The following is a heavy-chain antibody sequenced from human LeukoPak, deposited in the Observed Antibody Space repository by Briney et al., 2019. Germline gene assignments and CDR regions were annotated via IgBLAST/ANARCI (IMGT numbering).Heavy chain of an antibody. CDR1: GFTFTTYT. CDR3: ARERAFYYFDY. J-gene: IGHJ4*02. Sequence: PGGSLRLSCAASGFTFTTYTIHWVRQAPGKGLGYVSAVVGSGGTTYYANSVKGRFTISGDNSKNTVYLQMGSLRAEDTAVYYCARERAFYYFDYWGQGTLVTVSS. CDR2: VVGSGGTT. V-gene: IGHV3-64*01.